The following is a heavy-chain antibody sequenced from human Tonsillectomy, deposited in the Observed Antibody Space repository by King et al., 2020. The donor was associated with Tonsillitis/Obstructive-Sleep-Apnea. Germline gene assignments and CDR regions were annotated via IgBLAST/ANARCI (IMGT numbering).Heavy chain of an antibody. V-gene: IGHV1-69*12. J-gene: IGHJ3*02. CDR1: GGTFSSYV. CDR3: ASHYAPSQIGAFDI. Sequence: QLVQSGADVKKPGSSVKVSCKASGGTFSSYVISWVRQAPGQGLEWMGGIIPIFGTANYAQKFQGRVTITADESTSTAYMELSSLRSEDTAVYYCASHYAPSQIGAFDIWGQGTMVTVSS. D-gene: IGHD4-17*01. CDR2: IIPIFGTA.